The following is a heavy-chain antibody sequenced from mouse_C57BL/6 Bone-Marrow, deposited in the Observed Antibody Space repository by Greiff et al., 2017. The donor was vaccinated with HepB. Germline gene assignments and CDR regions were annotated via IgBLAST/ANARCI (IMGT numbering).Heavy chain of an antibody. D-gene: IGHD1-1*01. CDR1: GYTFTSYG. J-gene: IGHJ2*01. Sequence: VQLQQSGAELARPGASVKLSCKASGYTFTSYGISWVKQRTGQGLEWIGEIYPRSGNTYYNEKFKGKATLTAVQSSSTAYIELRSLTSEDSAVYFCASPFITTEDYFDDWGQGTTRTVSS. CDR2: IYPRSGNT. V-gene: IGHV1-81*01. CDR3: ASPFITTEDYFDD.